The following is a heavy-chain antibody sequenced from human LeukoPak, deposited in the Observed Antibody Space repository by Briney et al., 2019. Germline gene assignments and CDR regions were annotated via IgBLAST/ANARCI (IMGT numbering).Heavy chain of an antibody. CDR2: IYYSGST. V-gene: IGHV4-39*01. D-gene: IGHD2-2*02. CDR1: GGSISSSSYY. Sequence: PSETLSLTCTVSGGSISSSSYYWGWIRQPPGKGLEWIGSIYYSGSTYYNPSLKSRVTISVDTSKNQFSLKLTSVTAADTAVYYCARPVVPAAIVDYCYMDVWGKGTTVTVSS. J-gene: IGHJ6*03. CDR3: ARPVVPAAIVDYCYMDV.